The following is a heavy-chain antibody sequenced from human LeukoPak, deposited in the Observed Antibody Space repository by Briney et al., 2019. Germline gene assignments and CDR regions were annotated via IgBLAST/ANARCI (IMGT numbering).Heavy chain of an antibody. J-gene: IGHJ4*02. CDR3: AKPAISSRGWYYDY. V-gene: IGHV3-23*01. D-gene: IGHD6-19*01. CDR2: ISGSGGST. CDR1: GFTFSSYG. Sequence: GSLRLSCAASGFTFSSYGMSWVRQAPGKGLEWVSAISGSGGSTYYADSVKGRFTISRDNSKNTLYLQMNSLRAEDTAVYYCAKPAISSRGWYYDYWGQGTLVTVSS.